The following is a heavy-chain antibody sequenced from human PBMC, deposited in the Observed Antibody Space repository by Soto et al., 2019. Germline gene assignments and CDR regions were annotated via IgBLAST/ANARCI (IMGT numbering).Heavy chain of an antibody. V-gene: IGHV3-23*01. Sequence: GGSLRLSCTASGFTFINYAMSWVRQAPGMGLEWVSTISDSGVNTFFGDSMKDRFTISRDNSKSTVYLQLNTVRAEDTAIYYCARAIGADFFDYWGQGTLVTVSS. CDR1: GFTFINYA. D-gene: IGHD6-25*01. CDR3: ARAIGADFFDY. CDR2: ISDSGVNT. J-gene: IGHJ4*02.